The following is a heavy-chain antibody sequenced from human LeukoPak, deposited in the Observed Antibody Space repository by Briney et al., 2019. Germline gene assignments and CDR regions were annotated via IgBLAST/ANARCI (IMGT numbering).Heavy chain of an antibody. Sequence: GGSLRLSCTASGFTFGDYAMSWVRQAPGKGLEWVGFIRSKAYGGTTEYAASVKGRFTISRDDSKSIAYLQMNSLKTEDTAVYYCTRFHDYGDYELGYWGQGTLVTVFS. D-gene: IGHD4-17*01. CDR1: GFTFGDYA. CDR2: IRSKAYGGTT. CDR3: TRFHDYGDYELGY. V-gene: IGHV3-49*04. J-gene: IGHJ4*02.